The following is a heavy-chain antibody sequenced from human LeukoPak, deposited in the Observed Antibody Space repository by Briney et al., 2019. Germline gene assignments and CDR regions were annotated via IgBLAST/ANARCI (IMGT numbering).Heavy chain of an antibody. CDR3: TRMDFFDNTIFDY. Sequence: LGGSLKLSCAGSGFALTNSPIHWVRQAPGKGLEWVGLIKRRNNKYTTSFAASVEGRFTISRDASNNTAYLHMNSLQIEDTAVYYCTRMDFFDNTIFDYWGQGTLVTVSS. CDR1: GFALTNSP. V-gene: IGHV3-73*01. CDR2: IKRRNNKYTT. D-gene: IGHD3-3*01. J-gene: IGHJ4*02.